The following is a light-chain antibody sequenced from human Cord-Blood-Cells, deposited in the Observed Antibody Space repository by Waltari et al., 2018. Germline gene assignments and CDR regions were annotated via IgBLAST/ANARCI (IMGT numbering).Light chain of an antibody. CDR2: DGS. V-gene: IGLV2-11*01. CDR1: SSDVGGYNY. J-gene: IGLJ2*01. Sequence: QSALTQPRSVPGSPGQSVPISCTGTSSDVGGYNYVSWYQQPPGKAPKLMIYDGSKRPAGVPGRFAGSKSGNTASRTICGRQAEDETDYYCCTYAGSYTWEFGGGTKLTGL. CDR3: CTYAGSYTWE.